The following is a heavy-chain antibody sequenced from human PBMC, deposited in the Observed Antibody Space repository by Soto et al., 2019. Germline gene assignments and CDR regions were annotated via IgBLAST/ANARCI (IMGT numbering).Heavy chain of an antibody. CDR1: GFTFDDYT. CDR2: ISWDGGST. V-gene: IGHV3-43*01. CDR3: AKDCQDCGGGCYSFDY. J-gene: IGHJ4*02. D-gene: IGHD2-21*02. Sequence: GGSLRLSCAASGFTFDDYTMHWVRQAPGKGLEWVSLISWDGGSTYYADSVKGRFTISRDNSKNSLYLQMNSLRTEDTALYYCAKDCQDCGGGCYSFDYWGQGTLVTVSS.